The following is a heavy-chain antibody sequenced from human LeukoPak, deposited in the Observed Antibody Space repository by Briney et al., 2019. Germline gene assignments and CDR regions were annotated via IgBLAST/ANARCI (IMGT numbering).Heavy chain of an antibody. CDR1: GFTFSSYS. Sequence: GGSLRLSCAASGFTFSSYSMNWVRQAPGKGLEWVSYISSSSSTIYYADSVKGRFTISRDNAKNSLYLQMNSLRAEDTAVYYCARGPRGNDYYYGMDVWGQGTTVTVSS. CDR3: ARGPRGNDYYYGMDV. CDR2: ISSSSSTI. V-gene: IGHV3-48*04. D-gene: IGHD4-23*01. J-gene: IGHJ6*02.